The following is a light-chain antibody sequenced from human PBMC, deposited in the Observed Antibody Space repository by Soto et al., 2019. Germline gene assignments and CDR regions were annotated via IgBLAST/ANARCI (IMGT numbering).Light chain of an antibody. CDR2: DAS. V-gene: IGKV3-11*01. Sequence: EIVLTQSPATLSLSPGERATLSCRASQSVSSYLAWYQQKPGQAPRLLIYDASNRATGIPARFSGSGSGTDFNLTISSLEPEDFAVYYCQQRSNWLGTFGGRTKVEIK. CDR3: QQRSNWLGT. CDR1: QSVSSY. J-gene: IGKJ4*01.